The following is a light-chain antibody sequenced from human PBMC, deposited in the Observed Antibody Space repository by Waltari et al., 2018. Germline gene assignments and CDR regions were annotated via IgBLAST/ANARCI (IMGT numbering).Light chain of an antibody. CDR3: QQFINYPLT. Sequence: AIQLTQSPSSLSASVGHRITITCRASQDIASALAWYVQQPGKAPQLRIYDASTLESGVPARFRGSGSGTDFTLSISGLQPEDFATYYCQQFINYPLTFGPGTTVDIK. V-gene: IGKV1D-13*01. CDR1: QDIASA. J-gene: IGKJ3*01. CDR2: DAS.